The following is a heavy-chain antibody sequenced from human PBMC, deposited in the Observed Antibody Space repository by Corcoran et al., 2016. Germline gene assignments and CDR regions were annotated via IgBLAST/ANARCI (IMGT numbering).Heavy chain of an antibody. J-gene: IGHJ4*02. D-gene: IGHD6-13*01. CDR3: GRSSWNDY. CDR1: GFAFDTYW. CDR2: IKGGENER. V-gene: IGHV3-7*01. Sequence: EVQLVESGGGLVQPGGSLRLSCAASGFAFDTYWMNWVRQAPGKGLEWVANIKGGENERYYVDSVKGRFTISRDNGKNLVYLQMNSLRAEDTAVYYCGRSSWNDYWGQGTLVTVSS.